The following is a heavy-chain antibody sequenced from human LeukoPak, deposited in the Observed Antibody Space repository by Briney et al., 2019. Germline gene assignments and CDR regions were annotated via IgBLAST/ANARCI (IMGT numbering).Heavy chain of an antibody. V-gene: IGHV1-69*04. J-gene: IGHJ4*02. D-gene: IGHD6-13*01. Sequence: ASVKVSCKASGGTFSSYAISWVRQAPGQGLEWMGRIIPILGIANYAQKFQGRVTSTADKSTSTAYMELSSLRSEDTTVYYCARGRAKQQLEHYYFDYWGQGTLVTVSS. CDR3: ARGRAKQQLEHYYFDY. CDR2: IIPILGIA. CDR1: GGTFSSYA.